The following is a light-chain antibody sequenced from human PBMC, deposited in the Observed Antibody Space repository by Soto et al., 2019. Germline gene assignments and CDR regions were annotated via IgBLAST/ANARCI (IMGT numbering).Light chain of an antibody. CDR3: QQYGSSPLT. Sequence: EIVLTQSPGTLSLSPGERATLSCRASQSVSYSYLAWYQQKPGQAPRLLNYGASSRATGIPDRFSGSGSGTDFTLTISRLEPEDFAVYYCQQYGSSPLTFGGGTKVEIK. J-gene: IGKJ4*01. CDR2: GAS. V-gene: IGKV3-20*01. CDR1: QSVSYSY.